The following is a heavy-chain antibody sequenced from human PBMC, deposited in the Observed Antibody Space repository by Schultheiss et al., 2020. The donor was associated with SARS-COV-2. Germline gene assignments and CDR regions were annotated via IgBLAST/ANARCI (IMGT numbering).Heavy chain of an antibody. D-gene: IGHD6-6*01. Sequence: GGSLRLSCAASGFTFSTYAMHWVRQAPGKGLEWVAVISYDGSNRYYADSVKGRFTISRDNSKNTLYLQMNSLRAEDTAVYYCARELLVSHWVKETGYFHHWGQGTVTVSS. J-gene: IGHJ1*01. CDR1: GFTFSTYA. V-gene: IGHV3-30*01. CDR2: ISYDGSNR. CDR3: ARELLVSHWVKETGYFHH.